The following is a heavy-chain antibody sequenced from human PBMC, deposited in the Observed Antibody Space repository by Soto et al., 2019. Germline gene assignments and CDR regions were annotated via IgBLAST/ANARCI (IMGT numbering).Heavy chain of an antibody. CDR2: ISAYNGNT. Sequence: ASVKVSCKASGYTFTSYGISWVRQALGQGLEWMGWISAYNGNTNYAQKLQGRVTMTTDTSTSTAYMELRSLRSDDTAVYYCARGYYYGSGSYYIYDAFDIWGQGTMVTVSS. D-gene: IGHD3-10*01. J-gene: IGHJ3*02. V-gene: IGHV1-18*01. CDR1: GYTFTSYG. CDR3: ARGYYYGSGSYYIYDAFDI.